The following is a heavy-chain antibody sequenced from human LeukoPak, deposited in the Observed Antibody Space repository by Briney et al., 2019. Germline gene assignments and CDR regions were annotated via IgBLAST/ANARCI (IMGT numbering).Heavy chain of an antibody. CDR3: ARDSLGFGAPGYFDY. J-gene: IGHJ4*02. CDR2: INPNSGAT. CDR1: GYTFTDYY. V-gene: IGHV1-2*02. D-gene: IGHD3-3*01. Sequence: GASVKVSCKASGYTFTDYYMHWVRQAPGQGLEWMGSINPNSGATNYAREFQGRVTMTRDTSITTAYMELSRLTSDDTAVFYCARDSLGFGAPGYFDYWGQGTLVTVSS.